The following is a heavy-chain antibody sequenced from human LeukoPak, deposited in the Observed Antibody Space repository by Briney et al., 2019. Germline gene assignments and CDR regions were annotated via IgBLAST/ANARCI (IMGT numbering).Heavy chain of an antibody. V-gene: IGHV3-48*02. J-gene: IGHJ4*02. CDR3: ARDGATTGFFDY. Sequence: GGSLRLSCAASGFTFSSSNMNWVRQAPGKGLEWVSYISGSGSVIYYADSVKGRFTISRDNAKNSLYLQMNSLTDEDTAVYYCARDGATTGFFDYWGQGTLVTVSS. D-gene: IGHD1-26*01. CDR1: GFTFSSSN. CDR2: ISGSGSVI.